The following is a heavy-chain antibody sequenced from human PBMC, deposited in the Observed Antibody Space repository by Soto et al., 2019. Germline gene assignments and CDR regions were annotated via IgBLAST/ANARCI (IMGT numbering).Heavy chain of an antibody. CDR2: IYPGDSDT. CDR3: ARKDIAGNSVDF. V-gene: IGHV5-51*01. D-gene: IGHD6-13*01. CDR1: GYSFTTYC. J-gene: IGHJ4*02. Sequence: LGESLKISCKASGYSFTTYCIGWVLQMPGKGLEWMGIIYPGDSDTRYSPSFQGQVTISADKSISTAYLQWSSLKASDSAMFYCARKDIAGNSVDFWGQGTLVTVSS.